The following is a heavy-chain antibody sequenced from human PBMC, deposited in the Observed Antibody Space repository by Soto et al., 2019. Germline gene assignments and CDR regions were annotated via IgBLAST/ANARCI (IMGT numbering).Heavy chain of an antibody. CDR3: ARGGSTTYYYYTDV. J-gene: IGHJ6*03. CDR1: GFTVSSNY. D-gene: IGHD2-2*01. Sequence: EVQLVESGGGLVQPGGSLRLSCAASGFTVSSNYMSWVRQAPGKGLEWVSVIYSGGSTYYADSVKGRFTISRHNSKNTLYLQMNSLRAEDTAVYYCARGGSTTYYYYTDVWLKGTTVTVSS. CDR2: IYSGGST. V-gene: IGHV3-53*04.